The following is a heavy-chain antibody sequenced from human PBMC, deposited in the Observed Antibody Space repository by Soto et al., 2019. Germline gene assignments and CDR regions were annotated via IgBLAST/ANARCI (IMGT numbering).Heavy chain of an antibody. CDR1: GFTFSSYA. J-gene: IGHJ4*02. D-gene: IGHD1-26*01. V-gene: IGHV3-30-3*01. Sequence: PGGSLRLSCAASGFTFSSYAMHWVRQAPGKGLEWVAVISYDGSNKYYADSVKGRFTISRDNSKNTLYLQMNSLRAEDTAVYFCARDSGWEILVELYYWGQGTLVTVSS. CDR3: ARDSGWEILVELYY. CDR2: ISYDGSNK.